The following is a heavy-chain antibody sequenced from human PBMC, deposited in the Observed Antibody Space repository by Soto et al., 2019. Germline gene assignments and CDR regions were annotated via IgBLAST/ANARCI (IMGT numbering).Heavy chain of an antibody. J-gene: IGHJ6*03. Sequence: ASVKVSCKASGYTFTSYGISWVRQAPGQGLEWMGWISAYNGSTNYAQKLQGRVTMTTDTSTSTAYMELRSLRSDDTAVYYCARARFLEGRDDYYYYMDGWGKGTTVTVSS. CDR1: GYTFTSYG. CDR2: ISAYNGST. D-gene: IGHD3-3*01. CDR3: ARARFLEGRDDYYYYMDG. V-gene: IGHV1-18*01.